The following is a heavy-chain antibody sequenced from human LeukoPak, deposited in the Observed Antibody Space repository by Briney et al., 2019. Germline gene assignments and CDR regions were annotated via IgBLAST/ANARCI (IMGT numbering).Heavy chain of an antibody. Sequence: SETLSLTCTVSGGSISSYYWSWIRQPPGKGLERIGYIYYSGSTNYNLSLKSRVPISVDTSKSQSSLRLSSVTAADTAVYYCARRGRSGFSGSYFGRTPSAFDIWGQGTMVTVSS. J-gene: IGHJ3*02. CDR1: GGSISSYY. D-gene: IGHD1-26*01. CDR3: ARRGRSGFSGSYFGRTPSAFDI. V-gene: IGHV4-59*08. CDR2: IYYSGST.